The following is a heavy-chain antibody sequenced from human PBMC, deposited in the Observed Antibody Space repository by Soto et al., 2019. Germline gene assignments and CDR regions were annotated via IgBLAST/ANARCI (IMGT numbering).Heavy chain of an antibody. D-gene: IGHD2-15*01. V-gene: IGHV1-46*01. CDR1: GYTFTRYY. CDR2: VNPSGGGT. CDR3: ARVAGRLLFSWFDP. J-gene: IGHJ5*02. Sequence: ASVKVSCKASGYTFTRYYMHWGRQAPGQGLEWMGIVNPSGGGTSYVQKFQGRVTMTRDTSTSAVYMELSSLRSEDTAVYYCARVAGRLLFSWFDPWGQGTLVTVSS.